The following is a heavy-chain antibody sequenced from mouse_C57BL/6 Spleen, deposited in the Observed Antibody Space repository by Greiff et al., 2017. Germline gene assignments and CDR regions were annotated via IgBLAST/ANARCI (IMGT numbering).Heavy chain of an antibody. CDR1: GYSFTDYN. CDR3: ARAEYYSNYGAMDY. V-gene: IGHV1-39*01. Sequence: EVKLQESGPELVKPGASVKISCKASGYSFTDYNMNWVKQSNGKSLEWIGVINPNYGTTSYNQKFKGKATLTVDQSSSTAYMQLNSLTSEDSAVYYCARAEYYSNYGAMDYWGQGTSVTVSS. CDR2: INPNYGTT. D-gene: IGHD2-5*01. J-gene: IGHJ4*01.